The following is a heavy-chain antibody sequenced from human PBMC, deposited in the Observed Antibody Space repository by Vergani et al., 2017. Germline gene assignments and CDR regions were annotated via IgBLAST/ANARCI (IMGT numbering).Heavy chain of an antibody. CDR2: IRSSSSTI. D-gene: IGHD3-10*01. CDR3: ARDGVGYYGSGSYYYYYGMDV. Sequence: EVQLVESGGGLVQPGGSLRLSCAASGFTFSSYSMNWVRQAPGKGLEWVSYIRSSSSTIYYADSVKGRLTISRDNAKNSLYLQMNSLRDEDTAVYYCARDGVGYYGSGSYYYYYGMDVWGQGP. J-gene: IGHJ6*02. CDR1: GFTFSSYS. V-gene: IGHV3-48*02.